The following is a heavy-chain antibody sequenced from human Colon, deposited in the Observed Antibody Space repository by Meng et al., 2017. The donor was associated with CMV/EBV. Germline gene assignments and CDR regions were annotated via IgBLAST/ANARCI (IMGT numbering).Heavy chain of an antibody. V-gene: IGHV3-23*01. CDR1: GFTFSSYS. CDR3: AKDDWEGHDS. D-gene: IGHD3-9*01. J-gene: IGHJ5*01. CDR2: ITRGADGT. Sequence: GESLKISCAASGFTFSSYSMNWVRQAPGKGLEWVSTITRGADGTYYADSVKGRFTISRDNAKNTLYLEMNNLGADDTAVYYCAKDDWEGHDSWGQGTLVTVSS.